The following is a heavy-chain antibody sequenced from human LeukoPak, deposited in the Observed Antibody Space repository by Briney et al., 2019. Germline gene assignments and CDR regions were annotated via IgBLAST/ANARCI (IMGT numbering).Heavy chain of an antibody. J-gene: IGHJ6*02. Sequence: GGSLRLFCAASGFTFSSYGTHWVRQAPGKGLVEVAVITYDGSNKNYADSVKGRFTISRDNSKNTLYLQMNSLRAEDTAVYYCATSKVARGYSYGYDYYYYGMDVWGQGTTVTVSS. V-gene: IGHV3-30*03. D-gene: IGHD5-18*01. CDR3: ATSKVARGYSYGYDYYYYGMDV. CDR2: ITYDGSNK. CDR1: GFTFSSYG.